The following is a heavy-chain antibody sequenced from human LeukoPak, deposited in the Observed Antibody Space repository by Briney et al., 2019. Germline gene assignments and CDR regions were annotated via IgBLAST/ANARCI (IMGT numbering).Heavy chain of an antibody. CDR3: ARGCIAAVPYYFDY. D-gene: IGHD6-13*01. Sequence: PSETLSLTCAVYGGSFSGYYWSWIRQPPGKRLEWIGEINHSGSTNYNPSLKSRVTISVDTSKNQFSLKLSSVTAADTAVYYCARGCIAAVPYYFDYWGQGTLVTVSS. CDR2: INHSGST. J-gene: IGHJ4*02. V-gene: IGHV4-34*01. CDR1: GGSFSGYY.